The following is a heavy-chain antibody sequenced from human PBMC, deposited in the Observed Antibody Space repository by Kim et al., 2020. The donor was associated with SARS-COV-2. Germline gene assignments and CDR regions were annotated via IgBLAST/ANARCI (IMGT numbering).Heavy chain of an antibody. J-gene: IGHJ6*02. V-gene: IGHV3-48*02. D-gene: IGHD2-2*01. CDR3: ARHIPVVVPAAIWHYGMDV. Sequence: GRFTISRDNAKNSLYLQMNGLRDEDTAVYYCARHIPVVVPAAIWHYGMDVWGQGTTVTVSS.